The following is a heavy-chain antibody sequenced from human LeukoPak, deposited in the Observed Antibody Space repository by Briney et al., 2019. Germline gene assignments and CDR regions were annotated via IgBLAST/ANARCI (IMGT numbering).Heavy chain of an antibody. CDR3: ARDPPNWGFGY. D-gene: IGHD7-27*01. V-gene: IGHV3-48*01. CDR1: GFTFGDYS. J-gene: IGHJ4*02. Sequence: GGSLRLSCAASGFTFGDYSMNWVRQAPGKGLEWVSYISSSSSVIYYADSVRGRFTISRDNAKKSLYLRMNSLRAEDTAVYYCARDPPNWGFGYWGQGTLVTVSS. CDR2: ISSSSSVI.